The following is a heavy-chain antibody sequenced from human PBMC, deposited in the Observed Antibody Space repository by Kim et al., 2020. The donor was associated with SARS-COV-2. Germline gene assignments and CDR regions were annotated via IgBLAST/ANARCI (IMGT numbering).Heavy chain of an antibody. CDR3: IRHDSGWPL. Sequence: TKYADSVKGRFTISRDNARNTLYLQMNSLRAEDTALYYCIRHDSGWPLWGQGTLVTVSS. J-gene: IGHJ4*02. V-gene: IGHV3-74*03. D-gene: IGHD6-19*01. CDR2: T.